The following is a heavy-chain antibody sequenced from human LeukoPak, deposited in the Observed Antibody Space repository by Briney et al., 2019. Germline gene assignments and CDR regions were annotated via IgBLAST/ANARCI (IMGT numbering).Heavy chain of an antibody. CDR1: GFTFSSYE. J-gene: IGHJ4*02. V-gene: IGHV3-23*01. CDR3: AKDFYFDWLLLGPFGY. D-gene: IGHD3-9*01. Sequence: GGSLRLSCAASGFTFSSYEMNWVRQAPGKGLEWVSAISGSGGSTYYADSVKGRFTISRDNSKNTLYLQMNSLRAEDTAVYYCAKDFYFDWLLLGPFGYWGQGTLVTVSS. CDR2: ISGSGGST.